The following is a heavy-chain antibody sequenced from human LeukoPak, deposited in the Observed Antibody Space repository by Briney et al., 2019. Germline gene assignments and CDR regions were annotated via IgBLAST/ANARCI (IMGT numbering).Heavy chain of an antibody. D-gene: IGHD3-3*01. CDR1: GGSISSSSYY. Sequence: PSETLSLTCTVSGGSISSSSYYWGWIRQPPGKGLEWIGSIYYSGSTYYNPSLKSRVTISVDTSKNQFSLKLSSVTAADTAVYYCARDMPHYDFWSGKTAAAYFDYWGQGTLVTVSS. CDR3: ARDMPHYDFWSGKTAAAYFDY. CDR2: IYYSGST. J-gene: IGHJ4*02. V-gene: IGHV4-39*07.